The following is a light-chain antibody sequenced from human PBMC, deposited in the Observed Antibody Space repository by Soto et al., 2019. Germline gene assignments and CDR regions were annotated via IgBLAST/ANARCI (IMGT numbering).Light chain of an antibody. CDR2: AAF. CDR3: QQYYSTPHA. CDR1: QSINRD. V-gene: IGKV1-39*01. Sequence: DIQMTQSPFSLSASVGDRVTITCRASQSINRDLNWYQQKPGKAPNLLIYAAFTLESGVPSRFSGSRSGTDFTLTISSLQLADFATSCCQQYYSTPHAFGGGTKVYIK. J-gene: IGKJ4*01.